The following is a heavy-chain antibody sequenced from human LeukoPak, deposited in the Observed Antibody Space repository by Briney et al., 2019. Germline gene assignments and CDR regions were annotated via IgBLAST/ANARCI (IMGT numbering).Heavy chain of an antibody. J-gene: IGHJ4*02. V-gene: IGHV4-39*01. CDR1: GGSISSSSHY. CDR3: ARVVGKYSSSWYY. D-gene: IGHD6-13*01. Sequence: SETLSLTCTVSGGSISSSSHYWGWIRLPPGKGLEWIGSMYYGGSTYYNPSLKSRVTISVDTSKNQFSLKLSSVTAADTAVYYCARVVGKYSSSWYYWGQGTLVTVSS. CDR2: MYYGGST.